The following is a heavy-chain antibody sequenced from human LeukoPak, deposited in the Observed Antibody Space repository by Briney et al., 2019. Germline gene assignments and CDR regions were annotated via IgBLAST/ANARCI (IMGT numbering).Heavy chain of an antibody. D-gene: IGHD2-2*01. Sequence: GESLKISCKGSGYSFTSYWIGWVRQMPGKGLEWMGIIYPGDSDTRYSPSFQGRVTISADKSTSTAYLQWSSLKASDTAMYYCARLLGPYCSSTSCYEYFDYWGQGTLVTVSS. V-gene: IGHV5-51*01. CDR2: IYPGDSDT. CDR1: GYSFTSYW. CDR3: ARLLGPYCSSTSCYEYFDY. J-gene: IGHJ4*02.